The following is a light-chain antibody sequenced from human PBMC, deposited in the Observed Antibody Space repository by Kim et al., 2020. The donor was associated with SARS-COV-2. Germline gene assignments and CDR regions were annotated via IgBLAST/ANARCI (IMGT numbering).Light chain of an antibody. CDR3: NSRDSSGNHLYV. CDR2: GKN. Sequence: LGQTVKITCQGDSLRSYCASWYQQRPGQAPVLVIFGKNNRPSGIPDRFSGSSSGNTASLTMTGDQAEDEADYYCNSRDSSGNHLYVFGTGTKVTVL. V-gene: IGLV3-19*01. CDR1: SLRSYC. J-gene: IGLJ1*01.